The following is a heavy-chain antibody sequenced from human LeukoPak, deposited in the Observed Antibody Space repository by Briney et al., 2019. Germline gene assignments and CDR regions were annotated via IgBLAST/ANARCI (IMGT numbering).Heavy chain of an antibody. CDR3: ARFFAGIVGASYAFDI. CDR2: ITSSSSYI. CDR1: GFTFSSYS. V-gene: IGHV3-21*01. Sequence: GGSLRLSCAASGFTFSSYSMNWVRQAPGKGLEWVSSITSSSSYIYYADSVKGRFTISRDNAKNSLYLQMNSLRAEDTAVYYCARFFAGIVGASYAFDIWGQGTMVTVSS. D-gene: IGHD1-26*01. J-gene: IGHJ3*02.